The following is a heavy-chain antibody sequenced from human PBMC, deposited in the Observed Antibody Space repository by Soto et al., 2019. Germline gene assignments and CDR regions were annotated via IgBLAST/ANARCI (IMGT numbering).Heavy chain of an antibody. CDR2: ISYDGSNK. Sequence: QVQLVESGGGVVQPGMSLRLSCAASGFTFSSYGMHWVRQAPGKGLEWVAVISYDGSNKYYADSVKGRFTLSRDNSKNTLYMQMNSLRAEDTAVYYCATQGRDGYNRRGAFDIWGQGTMVTVSS. CDR3: ATQGRDGYNRRGAFDI. J-gene: IGHJ3*02. D-gene: IGHD5-12*01. V-gene: IGHV3-30*03. CDR1: GFTFSSYG.